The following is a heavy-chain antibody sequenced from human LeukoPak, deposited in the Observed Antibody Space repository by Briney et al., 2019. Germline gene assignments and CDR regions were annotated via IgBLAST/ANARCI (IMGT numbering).Heavy chain of an antibody. V-gene: IGHV3-49*03. Sequence: GGSLRLSCTAFGFTFGDYGLSWFRQAPGKGLEWIGFIRSKKVFGGAIEYAASVKGRFTFSRDDSKSIAYLQMNDLRTDDTAVYYCTRDWWRLGFDYWGQGTLVAVSS. CDR3: TRDWWRLGFDY. D-gene: IGHD2-21*02. CDR2: IRSKKVFGGAI. J-gene: IGHJ4*02. CDR1: GFTFGDYG.